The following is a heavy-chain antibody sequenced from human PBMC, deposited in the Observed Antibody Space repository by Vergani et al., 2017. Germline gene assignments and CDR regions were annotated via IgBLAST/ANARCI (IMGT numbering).Heavy chain of an antibody. CDR2: IRSKAYGGTT. Sequence: VQLVESGGGVVQPGRSLRLSCAASGFTFSSYAMHWVRQAPGKGLEWVGFIRSKAYGGTTEYAASVKGRFTISRDDSKSIAYLQMNSLKTEDTAVYYCTRDRLDCSSTSCYDAFDIWGQGTMVTVSS. V-gene: IGHV3-49*04. D-gene: IGHD2-2*01. J-gene: IGHJ3*02. CDR1: GFTFSSYA. CDR3: TRDRLDCSSTSCYDAFDI.